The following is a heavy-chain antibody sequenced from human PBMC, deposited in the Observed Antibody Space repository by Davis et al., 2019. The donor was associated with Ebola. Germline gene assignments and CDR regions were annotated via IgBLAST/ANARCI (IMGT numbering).Heavy chain of an antibody. CDR3: ARDLYSSSIDY. Sequence: ASAQVSCNASGYTFTSYGISWVRQAAGQGLEWMGWISAYNGNTNYAQKLQGRVTMTIDTSTSTAYMELRSLRSDDTAVYYCARDLYSSSIDYWGQGTLVTVSS. CDR2: ISAYNGNT. CDR1: GYTFTSYG. D-gene: IGHD6-6*01. J-gene: IGHJ4*02. V-gene: IGHV1-18*01.